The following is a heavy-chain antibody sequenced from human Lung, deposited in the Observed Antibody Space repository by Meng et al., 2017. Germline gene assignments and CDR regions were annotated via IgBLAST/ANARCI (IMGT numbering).Heavy chain of an antibody. Sequence: QGQLQGAGPGWGKPSETLSLTWAVSGGSISSGNWWSWVRQPPGKGLEWIGEISHSGNTNYSPSFRGRVTMSVGRSRDQFSLELNSVTAADTAVYFCARNGAYCLHSRGQGTLVTVSS. CDR1: GGSISSGNW. CDR2: ISHSGNT. D-gene: IGHD4-17*01. J-gene: IGHJ5*01. V-gene: IGHV4-4*02. CDR3: ARNGAYCLHS.